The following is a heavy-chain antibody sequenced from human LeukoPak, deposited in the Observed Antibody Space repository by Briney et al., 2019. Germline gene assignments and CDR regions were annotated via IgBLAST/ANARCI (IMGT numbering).Heavy chain of an antibody. CDR2: ISYSGNT. CDR3: ASHLRWLQNAQFNL. D-gene: IGHD5-24*01. J-gene: IGHJ1*01. Sequence: PSETLSLTCSVSGGTISNSNYYWGWIRQPPGKGLEWIGTISYSGNTYYKPFLKSRVAISGDTSKNQFSLRLTSATAADTATYYCASHLRWLQNAQFNLWGQGILVSVSS. V-gene: IGHV4-39*01. CDR1: GGTISNSNYY.